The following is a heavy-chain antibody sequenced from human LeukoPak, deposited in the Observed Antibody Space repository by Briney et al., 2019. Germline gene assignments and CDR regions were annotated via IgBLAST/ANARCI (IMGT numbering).Heavy chain of an antibody. V-gene: IGHV3-30*03. CDR3: ARDDDTSSHYSRFDY. J-gene: IGHJ4*02. D-gene: IGHD3-22*01. CDR2: ISYDGSKK. Sequence: GGSLRLSCAASGFAFSSYGMHWVRQAPGKGLEWVAVISYDGSKKYYADSVKGRFTVSRDDSKSTLYLQMNSLRVGDTALYFCARDDDTSSHYSRFDYWGQGTLVTVSS. CDR1: GFAFSSYG.